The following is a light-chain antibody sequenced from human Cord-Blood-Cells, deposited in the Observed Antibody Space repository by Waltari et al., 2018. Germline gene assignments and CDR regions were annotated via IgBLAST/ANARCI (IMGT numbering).Light chain of an antibody. Sequence: QSALTQPASVSGSPGQSLTISCTGTSRAVGSYNLFSWYQQHPGKAPKLMIYEGSKRPSGVSNRFSGSKAGNTASLTISGLQAEDEADYYCCSYAGSSTLFGGGTKLTVL. CDR3: CSYAGSSTL. V-gene: IGLV2-23*01. CDR2: EGS. CDR1: SRAVGSYNL. J-gene: IGLJ2*01.